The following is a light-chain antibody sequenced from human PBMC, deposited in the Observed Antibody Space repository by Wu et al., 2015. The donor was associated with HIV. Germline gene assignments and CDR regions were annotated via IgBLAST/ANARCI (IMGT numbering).Light chain of an antibody. CDR3: QQFFNYPPT. CDR1: QSIGNY. V-gene: IGKV1-8*01. J-gene: IGKJ4*01. Sequence: ALRMTPISSSLSASTGDRVSITCRTSQSIGNYLAWYQQKPGEAPRLLIYGASTLQSGVPSRFSGSVSGAEFTLTISSLQSEDFATYFCQQFFNYPPTFGGGTKVEMK. CDR2: GAS.